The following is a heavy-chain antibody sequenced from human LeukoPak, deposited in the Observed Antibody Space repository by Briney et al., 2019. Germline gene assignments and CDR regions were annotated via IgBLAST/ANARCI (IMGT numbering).Heavy chain of an antibody. J-gene: IGHJ4*02. Sequence: GGSLRLSCAASGFTFSNAWMSWVRQAPGKGLEWVVRTKRKTDGGKTDYAAPVKGRFTISRDDSKNTLYLQMNSLKTEDTAVYYCTTERTGYYYDSSGYREIYYFDYWGQGTLVTVSS. V-gene: IGHV3-15*01. D-gene: IGHD3-22*01. CDR1: GFTFSNAW. CDR3: TTERTGYYYDSSGYREIYYFDY. CDR2: TKRKTDGGKT.